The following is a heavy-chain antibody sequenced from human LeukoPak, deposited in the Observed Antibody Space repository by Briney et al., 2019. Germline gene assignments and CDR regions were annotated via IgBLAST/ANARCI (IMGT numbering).Heavy chain of an antibody. CDR1: GGTFISYA. CDR2: IIPILGIA. Sequence: ASVTVSFKASGGTFISYAISWVRQAPGQGLEWMGRIIPILGIANYAQKFQGRVTITADKSTSTAYMELSSLRSEDTAVYYCARDLVVRGVIYFDYWGQGTLVTVSS. D-gene: IGHD3-10*01. J-gene: IGHJ4*02. V-gene: IGHV1-69*04. CDR3: ARDLVVRGVIYFDY.